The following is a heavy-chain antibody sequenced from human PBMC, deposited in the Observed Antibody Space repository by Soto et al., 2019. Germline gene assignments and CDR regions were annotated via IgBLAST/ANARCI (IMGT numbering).Heavy chain of an antibody. CDR1: GFIFSNCA. CDR3: AQDGYSPYSDLLFFDL. J-gene: IGHJ5*02. CDR2: ISESGYRT. Sequence: VQLLESGGDLVQPGGSLRLSCAASGFIFSNCAMSWVRQAPGKGLEWVASISESGYRTYSADSVKGRFTISRDNTKNTVSLLMNSLRVDDTAMYYCAQDGYSPYSDLLFFDLWGQGTQVNVSS. D-gene: IGHD2-2*03. V-gene: IGHV3-23*01.